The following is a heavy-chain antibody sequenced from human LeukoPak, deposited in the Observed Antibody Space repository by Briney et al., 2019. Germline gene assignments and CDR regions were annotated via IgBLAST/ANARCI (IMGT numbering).Heavy chain of an antibody. CDR1: GYTFTSYG. J-gene: IGHJ4*02. V-gene: IGHV1-18*01. CDR2: ISAYNGNT. Sequence: ASVKVSCKASGYTFTSYGISWVRQAPGQGLEWMGWISAYNGNTSYAQKLQGRVTMTTDTSTSTAYMELRSLRSDDTAVYYCARDGRGVWGSYRRALFDYWGQGTLVTVSS. CDR3: ARDGRGVWGSYRRALFDY. D-gene: IGHD3-16*02.